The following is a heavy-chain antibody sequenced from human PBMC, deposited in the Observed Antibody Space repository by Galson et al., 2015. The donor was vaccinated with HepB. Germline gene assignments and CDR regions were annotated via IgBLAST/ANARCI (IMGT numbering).Heavy chain of an antibody. CDR3: AKDVRRGYSYGYLDY. V-gene: IGHV3-23*01. CDR1: GFTFSSYA. Sequence: SLRLSCAASGFTFSSYAMSWVRQAPGKGLEWVSAISGSGGSTYYADSVKGRFTISRDNSKNTLYLQMNSLRAEDTAVYYCAKDVRRGYSYGYLDYWGQGTLVTASS. CDR2: ISGSGGST. J-gene: IGHJ4*02. D-gene: IGHD5-18*01.